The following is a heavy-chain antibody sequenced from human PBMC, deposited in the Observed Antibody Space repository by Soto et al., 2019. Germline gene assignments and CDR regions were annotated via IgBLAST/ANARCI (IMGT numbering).Heavy chain of an antibody. D-gene: IGHD5-12*01. CDR2: IYYSGGT. V-gene: IGHV4-61*01. Sequence: SETLSLTCTVSGGSVSSGSYYWSWIRQPPGKGLEWIGYIYYSGGTNYNPSLESRVTISVDTSKSQFSLKLSSVTAADTAVYYCARDLSGGGDYRYYRLDVWGQGTTVTVSS. CDR1: GGSVSSGSYY. J-gene: IGHJ6*02. CDR3: ARDLSGGGDYRYYRLDV.